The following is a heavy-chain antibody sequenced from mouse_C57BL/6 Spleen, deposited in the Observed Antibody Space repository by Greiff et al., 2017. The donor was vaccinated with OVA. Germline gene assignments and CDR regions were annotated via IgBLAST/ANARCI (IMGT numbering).Heavy chain of an antibody. V-gene: IGHV1-50*01. CDR1: GYTFTSYW. CDR2: IDPSDSYT. CDR3: ARSDYSNYVLAY. Sequence: QQSCKASGYTFTSYWMQWVKQRPGQGLEWIGEIDPSDSYTNYNQKFKGKATLTVDTSSSTAYMQLSSLTSEDSAVYYCARSDYSNYVLAYWGQGTLVTVSA. J-gene: IGHJ3*01. D-gene: IGHD2-5*01.